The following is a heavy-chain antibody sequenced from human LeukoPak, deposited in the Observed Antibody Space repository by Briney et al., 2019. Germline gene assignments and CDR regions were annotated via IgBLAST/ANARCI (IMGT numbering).Heavy chain of an antibody. CDR1: GYSFTNYW. D-gene: IGHD3-22*01. CDR3: ARLESSGYYYVKY. Sequence: GESLKISCKGSGYSFTNYWIGWVRQMPGKGLEWMGIIFPGDSDPRYSPSFQGQVTISADKSISTAYLQWSSLKASDTAMYYCARLESSGYYYVKYWGQGTLVTVSS. V-gene: IGHV5-51*01. CDR2: IFPGDSDP. J-gene: IGHJ4*02.